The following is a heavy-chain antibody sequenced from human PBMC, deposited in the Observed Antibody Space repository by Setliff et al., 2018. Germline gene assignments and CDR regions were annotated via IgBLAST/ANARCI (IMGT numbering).Heavy chain of an antibody. CDR2: IWYDGRNK. CDR1: GFTFRSYA. Sequence: PGGSLRLSCAASGFTFRSYAMHWVRQAPGKGLEWVAIIWYDGRNKYYADSVYGRFTVSRDNSNHTLYLQMNSLRADDTAVYYCARLALTGYDSSGYYYALDYYYYMDVWGKGTTVTVSS. D-gene: IGHD3-22*01. V-gene: IGHV3-33*01. CDR3: ARLALTGYDSSGYYYALDYYYYMDV. J-gene: IGHJ6*03.